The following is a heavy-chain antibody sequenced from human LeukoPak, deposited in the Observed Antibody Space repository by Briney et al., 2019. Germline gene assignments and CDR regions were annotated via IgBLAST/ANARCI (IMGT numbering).Heavy chain of an antibody. CDR2: IYTSGST. CDR3: ASRTTDRYYYYYGMDV. J-gene: IGHJ6*02. V-gene: IGHV4-4*07. D-gene: IGHD1-7*01. Sequence: SETLSLTCTVSGGSISIYYWSWIRQPAGKGLEWIGRIYTSGSTNYNSSLKSRVTMSVDTSKNQFSLKLSSVTAADTAVYYCASRTTDRYYYYYGMDVWGQGTTVTVSS. CDR1: GGSISIYY.